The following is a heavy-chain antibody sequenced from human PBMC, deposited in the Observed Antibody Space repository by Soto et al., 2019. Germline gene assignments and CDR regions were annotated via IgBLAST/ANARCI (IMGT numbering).Heavy chain of an antibody. D-gene: IGHD7-27*01. J-gene: IGHJ4*02. V-gene: IGHV3-30-3*01. CDR1: GFAVRIYA. CDR3: PRSSGVPTPDFDY. Sequence: XGSLRLAGAGSGFAVRIYAMHWVRQAPGKGLEWVAVMSHDGSNRYYADAVKGRFTISRDNSKNTVYLEMNSPRAEDTAVYFCPRSSGVPTPDFDYWGQGTLVTVSS. CDR2: MSHDGSNR.